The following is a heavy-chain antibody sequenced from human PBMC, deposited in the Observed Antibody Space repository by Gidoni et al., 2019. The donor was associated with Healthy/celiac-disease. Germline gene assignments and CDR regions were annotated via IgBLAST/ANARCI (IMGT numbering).Heavy chain of an antibody. D-gene: IGHD3-10*01. V-gene: IGHV3-7*01. CDR3: ARXLSYGXH. J-gene: IGHJ4*02. CDR2: IKQDGSEK. CDR1: GFTFSSYW. Sequence: EVQLVESGGGLVQPGGSLRLSCAASGFTFSSYWMSWVRQAPGKGLEWVANIKQDGSEKYYVDSVKGRFTISXDNXXXSLXXQMXXXRAEDTAVXYCARXLSYGXHWGQGTLVXVSS.